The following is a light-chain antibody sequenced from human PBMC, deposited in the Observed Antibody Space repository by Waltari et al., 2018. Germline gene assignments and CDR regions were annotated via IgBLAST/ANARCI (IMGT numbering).Light chain of an antibody. J-gene: IGLJ2*01. CDR3: SSYAKTLIVV. CDR1: SSDVGGYTY. Sequence: QSALTQPRSVSGSPGQSVTISCTGTSSDVGGYTYVSWYQQRPGKAPTLIIYDVDNRPSGVPGRFSGSKSDNTASLTISGLQTEDEADYYCSSYAKTLIVVFGGGTKLTVL. CDR2: DVD. V-gene: IGLV2-11*01.